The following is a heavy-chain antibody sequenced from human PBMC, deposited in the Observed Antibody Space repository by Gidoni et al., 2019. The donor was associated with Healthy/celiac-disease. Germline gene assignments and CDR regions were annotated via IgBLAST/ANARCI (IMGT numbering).Heavy chain of an antibody. V-gene: IGHV3-21*01. D-gene: IGHD3-3*01. CDR3: ARDWSGYYDY. CDR2: ISSSGSTI. CDR1: GFTFSSYS. J-gene: IGHJ4*02. Sequence: EVQLVESGGGLVKPGGSLRLSCAASGFTFSSYSMNWVRQAPGKGLEWVSSISSSGSTIYDADSVKGRFTISRDNAKNSLYLQMNSLRAEDTAVYYCARDWSGYYDYWGQGTLVTVSS.